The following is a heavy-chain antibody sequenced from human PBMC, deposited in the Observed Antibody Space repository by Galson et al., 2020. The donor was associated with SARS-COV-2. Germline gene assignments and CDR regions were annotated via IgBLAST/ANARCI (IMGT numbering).Heavy chain of an antibody. J-gene: IGHJ5*02. CDR3: ARVGGGDGDPGIAAAGNWFDP. Sequence: SETLSLTCTVSGGSISSGSYYWSWIRQPAGKGLEWIGRIYTSGSTNYNPSLKSRVTISVDTSKNQFSLKLSSVTAADTAVYYCARVGGGDGDPGIAAAGNWFDPWGQGTLVTVSS. V-gene: IGHV4-61*02. CDR1: GGSISSGSYY. D-gene: IGHD6-13*01. CDR2: IYTSGST.